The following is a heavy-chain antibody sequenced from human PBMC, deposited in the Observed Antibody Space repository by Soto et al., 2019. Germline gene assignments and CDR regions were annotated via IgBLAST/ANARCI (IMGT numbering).Heavy chain of an antibody. Sequence: ASVKVSCKASGYTFTSYGISWVRQAPGQGLEWMGWISAYNGNTNYAQKLQGRVTMTTDTSTSTAYMELRSLRSDDTAVYYCAREEVDIVVVVAATQGQYFQHWGQGTLVTVS. CDR1: GYTFTSYG. CDR2: ISAYNGNT. D-gene: IGHD2-15*01. CDR3: AREEVDIVVVVAATQGQYFQH. J-gene: IGHJ1*01. V-gene: IGHV1-18*01.